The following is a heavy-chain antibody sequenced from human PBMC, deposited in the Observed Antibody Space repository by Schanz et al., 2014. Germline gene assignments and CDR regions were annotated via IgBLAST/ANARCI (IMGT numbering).Heavy chain of an antibody. V-gene: IGHV3-30*03. CDR1: GFPFSSHG. CDR3: AREAKWGQWYFDL. Sequence: VEVEASGGGLVQPGESLKLSCAASGFPFSSHGMHWVRQAPAKGLEWVAVVGDTGTTKFYADSVKGRLTVSRDNSENTVYLEFHSLRSEDTALYYCAREAKWGQWYFDLWGRGSLVTVSS. J-gene: IGHJ2*01. D-gene: IGHD1-26*01. CDR2: VGDTGTTK.